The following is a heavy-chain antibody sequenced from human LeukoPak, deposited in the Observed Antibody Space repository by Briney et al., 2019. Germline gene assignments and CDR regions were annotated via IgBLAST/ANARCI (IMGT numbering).Heavy chain of an antibody. CDR2: IIPIFGTA. CDR1: GGTFSSYA. J-gene: IGHJ6*04. Sequence: SVKVSCKASGGTFSSYAISWVRQAPGQGLEWMGGIIPIFGTANYAQKFQGRVTITADESTSTAYMELSSLRSEDTAVYYCARENCSGGSCYTPGYYYYGMDVWGKGTTVTVSS. D-gene: IGHD2-15*01. CDR3: ARENCSGGSCYTPGYYYYGMDV. V-gene: IGHV1-69*13.